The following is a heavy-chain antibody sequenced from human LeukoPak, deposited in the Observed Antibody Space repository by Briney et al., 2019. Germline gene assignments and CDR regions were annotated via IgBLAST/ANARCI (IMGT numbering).Heavy chain of an antibody. CDR2: ISAYNGNT. D-gene: IGHD2-2*01. CDR3: ARDRLTGVPAATFDY. J-gene: IGHJ4*02. CDR1: GYTFTSYG. V-gene: IGHV1-18*01. Sequence: ASVKVSCKASGYTFTSYGISWVRQAPGQGLEWMGWISAYNGNTSYAQKLQGRVTMTTDTSTSTAYMELRSLRSDDTAVYYCARDRLTGVPAATFDYWGQGTLVTVSS.